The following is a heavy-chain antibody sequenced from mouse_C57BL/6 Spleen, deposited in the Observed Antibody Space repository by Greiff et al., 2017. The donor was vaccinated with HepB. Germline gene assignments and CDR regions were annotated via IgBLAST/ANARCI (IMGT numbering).Heavy chain of an antibody. J-gene: IGHJ2*01. CDR1: GYTFTSYG. Sequence: VQLQESGAELAKPGASVKLSCKASGYTFTSYGISWVKQRTGQGLEWIGEIYPRSGNTYYNEKFKGKATLTADKSSSTAYMELRSLTSEDSAVYFCARKREGGYFDYWGQGTTLTVSS. CDR3: ARKREGGYFDY. V-gene: IGHV1-81*01. CDR2: IYPRSGNT.